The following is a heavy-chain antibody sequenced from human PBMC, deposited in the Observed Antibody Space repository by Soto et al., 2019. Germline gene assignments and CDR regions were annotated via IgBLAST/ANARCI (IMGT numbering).Heavy chain of an antibody. CDR3: ARVAELFFDY. CDR2: IIPIFGTA. CDR1: GGTFSSYA. V-gene: IGHV1-69*06. D-gene: IGHD1-26*01. J-gene: IGHJ4*02. Sequence: QVQLVQSGAEVKKPGYSVKVSCKASGGTFSSYAISWVRQAPGQGLEWMGGIIPIFGTANYAQKFQGRVPITADKSTSPAYMELSRLRSEDTAVYYCARVAELFFDYWGQGTLVTVSS.